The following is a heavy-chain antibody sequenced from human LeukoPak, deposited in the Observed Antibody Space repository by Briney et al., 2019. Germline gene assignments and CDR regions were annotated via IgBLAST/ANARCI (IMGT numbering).Heavy chain of an antibody. CDR1: GYTFTDYY. J-gene: IGHJ4*02. Sequence: ASVKVSCKASGYTFTDYYIHWVRLAPGQGLEWMGWINPNSGGTNYAQKFQGRVTMTRDTSISTAYMELRRLRSDDTAVYYCAAIIGYSSGWYKNDYWGQGTLVTVSS. D-gene: IGHD6-19*01. V-gene: IGHV1-2*02. CDR2: INPNSGGT. CDR3: AAIIGYSSGWYKNDY.